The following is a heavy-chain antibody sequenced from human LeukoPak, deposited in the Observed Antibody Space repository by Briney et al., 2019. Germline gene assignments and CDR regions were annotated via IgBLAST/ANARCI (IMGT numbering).Heavy chain of an antibody. V-gene: IGHV3-43*01. Sequence: GGSLRLSCATSGFAFDDHTMHWVRQLPGKGLEWVSLISWEGSTTYYADSVKDRFTISRDTNKNSLFLQMNSLRPEDSALYYCAKARSSSWSYLESWGQGTLVTVSS. J-gene: IGHJ4*02. CDR1: GFAFDDHT. CDR3: AKARSSSWSYLES. D-gene: IGHD6-13*01. CDR2: ISWEGSTT.